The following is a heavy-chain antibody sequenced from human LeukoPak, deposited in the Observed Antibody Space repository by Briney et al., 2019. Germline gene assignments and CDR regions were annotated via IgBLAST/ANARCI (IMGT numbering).Heavy chain of an antibody. J-gene: IGHJ4*02. CDR3: AKGGAVVVPAALDY. CDR1: GFTFDDYA. V-gene: IGHV3-9*01. D-gene: IGHD2-2*01. Sequence: GRSLRLSCAASGFTFDDYAMHWVRQAPGKGLEWVSGISWNSGSRGYADSVKGRVTISRDNAKNSLYLQMNSLRAEDTALYSCAKGGAVVVPAALDYWGQGTLVTVSS. CDR2: ISWNSGSR.